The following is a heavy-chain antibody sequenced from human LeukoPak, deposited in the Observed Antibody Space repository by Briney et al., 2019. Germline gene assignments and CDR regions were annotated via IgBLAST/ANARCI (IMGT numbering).Heavy chain of an antibody. CDR1: GYTFTTYY. D-gene: IGHD5-24*01. CDR3: ARSVKMPTIVH. V-gene: IGHV1-46*03. Sequence: GASVKVSCKASGYTFTTYYMHWVRQAPGQGLQWMGIINPSGGSTSYAQKFQGRVTAARDTSTSTVYMELSSLRSDDTAIYYCARSVKMPTIVHWGQGTLVTVSS. CDR2: INPSGGST. J-gene: IGHJ4*02.